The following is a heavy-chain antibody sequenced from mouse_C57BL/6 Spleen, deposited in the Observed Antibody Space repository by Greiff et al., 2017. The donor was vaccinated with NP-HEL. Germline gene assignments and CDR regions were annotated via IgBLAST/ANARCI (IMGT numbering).Heavy chain of an antibody. V-gene: IGHV1-85*01. Sequence: VQLVESGPELVKPGASVKLSCKASGYTFTSYDINWVKQRPGQGLEWIGWIYPRDGSTKYNEKFKGKATLTVDTSSSTAYMELHSLTSEDSAVYFCARSPIYYGNYFDYWGQGTTLTVSS. CDR1: GYTFTSYD. CDR2: IYPRDGST. CDR3: ARSPIYYGNYFDY. J-gene: IGHJ2*01. D-gene: IGHD2-1*01.